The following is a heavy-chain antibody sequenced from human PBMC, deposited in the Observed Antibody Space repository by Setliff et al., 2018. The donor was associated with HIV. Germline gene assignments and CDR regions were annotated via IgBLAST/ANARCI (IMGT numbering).Heavy chain of an antibody. Sequence: TLSLTCDVSGVSINSGDYSWNWIRQPAGKRLEWIGHVHSNGFKNYNSSLESRVDISVDTSKNQISLKVDSVTAADTAIYYCARDVMEYFGNYFDYWGQGALVTVSS. CDR3: ARDVMEYFGNYFDY. V-gene: IGHV4-61*09. CDR1: GVSINSGDYS. D-gene: IGHD3-3*01. CDR2: VHSNGFK. J-gene: IGHJ4*02.